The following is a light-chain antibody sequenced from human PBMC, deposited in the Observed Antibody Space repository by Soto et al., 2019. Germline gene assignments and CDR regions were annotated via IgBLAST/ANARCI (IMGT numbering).Light chain of an antibody. CDR1: SSNIGAGYD. Sequence: QSVLKQPPSVSGAPGQRVTLSCTGGSSNIGAGYDVHWYQQLPGTAPKLLIYGNSNRPSGVPDRFSGSKSGTSASLAITGLQAEDEADYYCQSYDSSLSGFYVFGTGTKVTVL. CDR2: GNS. J-gene: IGLJ1*01. CDR3: QSYDSSLSGFYV. V-gene: IGLV1-40*01.